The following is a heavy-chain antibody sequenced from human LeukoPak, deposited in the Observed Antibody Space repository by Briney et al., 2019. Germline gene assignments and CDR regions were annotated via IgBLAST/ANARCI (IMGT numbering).Heavy chain of an antibody. D-gene: IGHD1-26*01. Sequence: GGSLRLSCAASGFTFDNYAMHWVRQAPGKGLERVSLISGDGGNTYYADSVKGRFTISRDNSKNSLYLQMNSLRTEDTALYYCAKVRYRGSYFEYWGQGTLVTVSS. CDR3: AKVRYRGSYFEY. J-gene: IGHJ4*02. CDR2: ISGDGGNT. V-gene: IGHV3-43*02. CDR1: GFTFDNYA.